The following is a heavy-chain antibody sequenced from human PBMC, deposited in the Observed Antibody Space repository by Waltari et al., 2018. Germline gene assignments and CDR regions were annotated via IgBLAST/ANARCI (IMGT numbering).Heavy chain of an antibody. Sequence: EVHLVQSGAEVKQPGAPVTISCTVSGYTFPDYYMHWLQQAPGKGLEWMGLVDPEDGETIYAEKFQGRVTITADTSTDTAYMELSSLRSEDTAVYYCARGLVEWFGDSTDYMDVWGKGTTVTVSS. CDR2: VDPEDGET. V-gene: IGHV1-69-2*01. J-gene: IGHJ6*03. D-gene: IGHD3-10*01. CDR3: ARGLVEWFGDSTDYMDV. CDR1: GYTFPDYY.